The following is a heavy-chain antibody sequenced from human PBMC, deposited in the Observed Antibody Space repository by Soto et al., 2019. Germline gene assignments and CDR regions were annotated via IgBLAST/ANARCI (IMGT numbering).Heavy chain of an antibody. J-gene: IGHJ5*02. D-gene: IGHD3-10*01. CDR3: ARGGHGGRWFDP. V-gene: IGHV4-34*01. Sequence: PSETLSLTCAVYGGSFSGYYWSWIRQPPGKGLEWIGEINHSGSTNYNPSLKSRVTISVDTSKNQFSLKLSSVTAADTAVYYCARGGHGGRWFDPWGQGTLVTVSS. CDR1: GGSFSGYY. CDR2: INHSGST.